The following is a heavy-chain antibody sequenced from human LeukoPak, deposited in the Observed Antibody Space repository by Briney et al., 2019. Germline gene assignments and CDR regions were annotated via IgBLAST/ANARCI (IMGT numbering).Heavy chain of an antibody. CDR3: ARPSRPYRSSEYFQH. D-gene: IGHD6-13*01. CDR1: GFTFSSYE. J-gene: IGHJ1*01. V-gene: IGHV3-48*03. Sequence: GGSLRLSCAASGFTFSSYEMNWVRQVPGKGLEWISYISSSGSTIYFADSVKGRFTISRDNAKNSLYLQMNSLRAEDTAVYYCARPSRPYRSSEYFQHWGQGTLVIVST. CDR2: ISSSGSTI.